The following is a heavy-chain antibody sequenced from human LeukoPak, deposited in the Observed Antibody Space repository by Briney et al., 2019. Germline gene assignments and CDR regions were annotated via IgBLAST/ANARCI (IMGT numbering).Heavy chain of an antibody. CDR3: AKESGSSTDFDY. CDR2: ISYDGSNK. V-gene: IGHV3-30-3*01. Sequence: GRSLRLSCAASGFTFSSYAMHWVRQAPGKGLEWVAVISYDGSNKYYADSVKGRFTISRDNSKNTLYVQMNSLRAEDTAVYYCAKESGSSTDFDYWGQGTLVTVSS. D-gene: IGHD2-2*01. J-gene: IGHJ4*02. CDR1: GFTFSSYA.